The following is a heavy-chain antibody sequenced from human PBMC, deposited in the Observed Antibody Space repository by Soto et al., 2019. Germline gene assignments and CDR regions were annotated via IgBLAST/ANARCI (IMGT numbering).Heavy chain of an antibody. CDR1: GFTFTTYA. CDR2: ISGSGGNT. J-gene: IGHJ4*02. V-gene: IGHV3-23*01. CDR3: ASSYSYGYRRYYFDY. Sequence: PGGSLRLSCAASGFTFTTYAMNWVRQAPGKGLEWVSGISGSGGNTYYADSVRGRFTISRDNSMNTLYLQMNSLRAEDTAVYYCASSYSYGYRRYYFDYWGQGTLVTVSS. D-gene: IGHD5-18*01.